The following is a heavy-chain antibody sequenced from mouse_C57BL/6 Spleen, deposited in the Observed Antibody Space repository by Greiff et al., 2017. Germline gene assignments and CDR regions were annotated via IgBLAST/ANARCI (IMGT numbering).Heavy chain of an antibody. V-gene: IGHV3-6*01. J-gene: IGHJ2*01. D-gene: IGHD1-1*01. CDR3: ARAPYYYGSSYGYFDY. CDR2: ISYDGSN. Sequence: EVQLQQSGPGLVKPSQSLSLTCSVTGYSITSGYYWNWIRQFPGNKLEWMGYISYDGSNNYNPSLKNLISINRDTSKNQFFLKLNSVTTEDTATYYCARAPYYYGSSYGYFDYWGQGTTLTVSS. CDR1: GYSITSGYY.